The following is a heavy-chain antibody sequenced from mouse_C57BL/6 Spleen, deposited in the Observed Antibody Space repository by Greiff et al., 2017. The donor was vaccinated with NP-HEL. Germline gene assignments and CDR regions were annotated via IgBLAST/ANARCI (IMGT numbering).Heavy chain of an antibody. V-gene: IGHV1-55*01. CDR3: ARRYSNSAWFAY. J-gene: IGHJ3*01. CDR1: GYTFTSYW. Sequence: QVQLQQPGAELVKPGASVKMSCKASGYTFTSYWITWVKQRPGQGLEWIGDIYPGSGSTNYNEKFKSKATLTVDTSSITAYMQLSSLTSEDSAVYYCARRYSNSAWFAYWGQGTLVTVSA. D-gene: IGHD2-5*01. CDR2: IYPGSGST.